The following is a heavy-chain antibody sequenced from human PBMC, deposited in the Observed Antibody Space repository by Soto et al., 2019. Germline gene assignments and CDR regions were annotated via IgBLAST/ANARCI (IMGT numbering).Heavy chain of an antibody. CDR2: IWYDGSNK. V-gene: IGHV3-33*01. D-gene: IGHD3-22*01. CDR1: GFTFSSYG. J-gene: IGHJ4*02. CDR3: ARDRGYYDSSGYYYAFYYFDY. Sequence: ESGGGVVQPGRSLRLSCAASGFTFSSYGMHWVRQAPGKGLEWVAVIWYDGSNKYYADSVKGRFTISRDNSKNTLYLQMNSLRAEDTAVYYCARDRGYYDSSGYYYAFYYFDYWGQGTLVTVSS.